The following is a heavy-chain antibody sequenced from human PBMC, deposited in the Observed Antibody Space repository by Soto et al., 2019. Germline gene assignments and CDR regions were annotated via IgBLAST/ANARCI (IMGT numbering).Heavy chain of an antibody. CDR1: GGTFSSYA. D-gene: IGHD6-13*01. CDR3: ARVRGAAAAGSMEGGWVDS. CDR2: IIPIFGTA. J-gene: IGHJ5*01. V-gene: IGHV1-69*12. Sequence: QVQLVQSGAEVKKPGSSVKVSCKASGGTFSSYAISWVRQAPGQGLEWMGGIIPIFGTANYAQKFQGRVRITADESTSTAYMELSSLRSEDTAVYFCARVRGAAAAGSMEGGWVDSWGQGTLVTVSS.